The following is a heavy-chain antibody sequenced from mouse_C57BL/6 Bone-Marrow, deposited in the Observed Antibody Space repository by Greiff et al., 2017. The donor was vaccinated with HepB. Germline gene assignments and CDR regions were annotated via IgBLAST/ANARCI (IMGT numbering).Heavy chain of an antibody. Sequence: QVQLQQSGAELARPGASVKLSCKASGYTFTSYGISWVKQRTGQGLEWIGEIYPRSGNTYYNEKFKGKATLTADKSSSTAYMELRSLTSEDSAVYFCARRRAYDDYDSAWFAYWGQGTLVTVSA. J-gene: IGHJ3*01. D-gene: IGHD2-4*01. CDR2: IYPRSGNT. CDR3: ARRRAYDDYDSAWFAY. CDR1: GYTFTSYG. V-gene: IGHV1-81*01.